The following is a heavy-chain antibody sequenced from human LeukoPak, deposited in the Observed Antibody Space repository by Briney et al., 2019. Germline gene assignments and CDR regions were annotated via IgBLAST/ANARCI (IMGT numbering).Heavy chain of an antibody. V-gene: IGHV4-39*07. Sequence: PSETLSLTCTVSGGSISSSSYYWGWIRQPPGKGLEWIGSIYYSGSTYYNPSLKSRVTISVDTSKNQFSLKLSSVTAADTAVYYCARGSSGWFPATYDRTDYWGQGTLVTVSS. D-gene: IGHD6-19*01. J-gene: IGHJ4*02. CDR1: GGSISSSSYY. CDR3: ARGSSGWFPATYDRTDY. CDR2: IYYSGST.